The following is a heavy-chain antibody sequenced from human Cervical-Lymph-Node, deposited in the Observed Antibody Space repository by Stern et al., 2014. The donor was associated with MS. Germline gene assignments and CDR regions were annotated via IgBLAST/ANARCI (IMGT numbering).Heavy chain of an antibody. CDR3: AKEQPIPDS. J-gene: IGHJ4*02. CDR1: GFSFSPYV. D-gene: IGHD1-1*01. CDR2: ISGSGDST. Sequence: EVQLLESGGGLAQPGGSLRLSCAASGFSFSPYVMSWVRQAPGKGLEWVSTISGSGDSTFYADSVKGRFVISRDNSKNTLYLQMNSLRTQDTALYYCAKEQPIPDSWGQGTLVTVSS. V-gene: IGHV3-23*01.